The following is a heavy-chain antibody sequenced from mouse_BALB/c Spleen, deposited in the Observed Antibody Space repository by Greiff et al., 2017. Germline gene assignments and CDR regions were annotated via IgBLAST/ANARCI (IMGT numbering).Heavy chain of an antibody. Sequence: EVKLEESGGGLVQPGGSMKLSCVASGFTFSNYWMNWVRQSPEKGLEWVAEIRLKSNNYATHYAESVKGRFTISRDDSKSSVYLQMNNLRAEDTGIYYCTRTRNYYGSRDYWGQGTTLTVSS. V-gene: IGHV6-6*02. D-gene: IGHD1-1*01. CDR2: IRLKSNNYAT. CDR3: TRTRNYYGSRDY. J-gene: IGHJ2*01. CDR1: GFTFSNYW.